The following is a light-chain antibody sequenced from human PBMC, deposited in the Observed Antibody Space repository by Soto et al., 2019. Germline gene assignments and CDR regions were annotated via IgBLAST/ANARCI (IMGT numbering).Light chain of an antibody. V-gene: IGKV3-15*01. Sequence: EIVLTQSPGTLSLSPGARATLSCRASQSVSSIYLAWYQQKPGQAPRLLIYSASRRATGFPGRFSGSWSGTDGTITISSLQSEDLEVYDGQQYNNWPWTFGQGTKVDIK. J-gene: IGKJ1*01. CDR3: QQYNNWPWT. CDR2: SAS. CDR1: QSVSSIY.